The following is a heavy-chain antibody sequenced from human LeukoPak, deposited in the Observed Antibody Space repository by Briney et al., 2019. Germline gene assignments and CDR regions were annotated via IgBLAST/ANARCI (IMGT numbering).Heavy chain of an antibody. CDR1: GYTFTSYG. Sequence: ASVKVSCKASGYTFTSYGISWVRQAPGQGLEWMGWISAYNGNTNYVQKLQGRVTMTTDTSTRTAYMELRSLRSDDTAVYYCARAAYYYDSTGYSDDAFDIWGQGTMVTVPS. CDR3: ARAAYYYDSTGYSDDAFDI. CDR2: ISAYNGNT. D-gene: IGHD3-22*01. J-gene: IGHJ3*02. V-gene: IGHV1-18*01.